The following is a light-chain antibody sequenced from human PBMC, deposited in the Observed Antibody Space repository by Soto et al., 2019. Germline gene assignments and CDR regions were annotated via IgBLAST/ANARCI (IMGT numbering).Light chain of an antibody. CDR1: STDIGAYKF. V-gene: IGLV2-14*03. Sequence: QPVLTQPASVSASPGQSITISCTGTSTDIGAYKFVSWYQQHPGKAPKLMIYDVTSRPSGVSNRFSGSKSGNTASLLISGLQAEDEGDYYCISYTGFDTYVFGTGTKLTVL. CDR3: ISYTGFDTYV. CDR2: DVT. J-gene: IGLJ1*01.